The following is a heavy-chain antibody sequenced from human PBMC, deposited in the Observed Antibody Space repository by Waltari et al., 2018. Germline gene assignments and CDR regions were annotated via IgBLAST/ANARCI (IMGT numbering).Heavy chain of an antibody. CDR3: ARVGERRDGYNYGY. CDR2: MNPNSGNT. CDR1: GYTFTRYD. V-gene: IGHV1-8*03. Sequence: QVQLVQSGAAVKKPGASVNVSCKASGYTFTRYDLHWLRQATGQGLGWMGWMNPNSGNTGYAQKFQGRVTITRNTSISTAYMELSSLRSEDTAVYYCARVGERRDGYNYGYWGQGTLVTVSS. J-gene: IGHJ4*02. D-gene: IGHD5-12*01.